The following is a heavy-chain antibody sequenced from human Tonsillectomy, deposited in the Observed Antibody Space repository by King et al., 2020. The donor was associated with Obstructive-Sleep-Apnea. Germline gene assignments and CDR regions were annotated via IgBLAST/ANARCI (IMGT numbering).Heavy chain of an antibody. Sequence: QLQESGPGLVKPSQTLSLSCTVSGGSVRSGGYYWTWIRQHPGKGLEWIGHIYYIGSTQYNPSLTSRVTISMETSEKQFSLKLSSVSGADTAVYYCARSGSRYGSDAFDIWGQGTMVTVSP. CDR2: IYYIGST. CDR3: ARSGSRYGSDAFDI. D-gene: IGHD5-18*01. J-gene: IGHJ3*02. CDR1: GGSVRSGGYY. V-gene: IGHV4-31*03.